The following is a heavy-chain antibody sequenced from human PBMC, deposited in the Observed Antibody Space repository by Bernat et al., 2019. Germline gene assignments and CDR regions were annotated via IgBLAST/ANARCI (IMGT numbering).Heavy chain of an antibody. V-gene: IGHV4-59*12. CDR1: GGSFSSIW. D-gene: IGHD3-3*01. Sequence: QVQLQESGPGLVTPSETLSLTCAISGGSFSSIWWGWIRQPPGTGLEWIGVINGDSGSTNYNPTLKSQVTLSEDASKNQFSLTLTSVTAADTAVYYCASRLQFLDWIPSRYFSHWGQLVLVTVSS. CDR3: ASRLQFLDWIPSRYFSH. CDR2: INGDSGST. J-gene: IGHJ4*02.